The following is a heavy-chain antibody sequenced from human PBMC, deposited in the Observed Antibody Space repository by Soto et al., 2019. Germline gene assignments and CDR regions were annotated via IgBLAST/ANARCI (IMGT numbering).Heavy chain of an antibody. V-gene: IGHV3-23*01. CDR1: GFTFSSYA. D-gene: IGHD3-22*01. J-gene: IGHJ4*02. Sequence: GSLRLSCAASGFTFSSYAMSWVRQAPGKGLEWVSAISGSGGSTYYADSVKGRFTISRDNSKNTLYLQMNSLRAEDTAVYYCAKDRDYYDSSGPTHYRYWGQGTLVTVSS. CDR3: AKDRDYYDSSGPTHYRY. CDR2: ISGSGGST.